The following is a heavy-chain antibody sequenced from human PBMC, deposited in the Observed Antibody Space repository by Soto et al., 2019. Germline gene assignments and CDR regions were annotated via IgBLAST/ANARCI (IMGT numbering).Heavy chain of an antibody. CDR3: AHRGAVTATPVFAY. D-gene: IGHD2-15*01. J-gene: IGHJ4*02. Sequence: QITLKESGPPLVKPTQTLTLTCTFSGFSLSTSGVGVGWIRQPPGKALEWLALIYWDDDKRYRPSLKSRLTIHQHTPNNQVVLIMTNMGPVDTATHYCAHRGAVTATPVFAYWGQGILVTVSS. V-gene: IGHV2-5*02. CDR2: IYWDDDK. CDR1: GFSLSTSGVG.